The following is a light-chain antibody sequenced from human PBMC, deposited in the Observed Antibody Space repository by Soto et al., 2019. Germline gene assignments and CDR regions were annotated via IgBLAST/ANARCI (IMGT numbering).Light chain of an antibody. V-gene: IGLV3-21*02. Sequence: SYELTQPPSVSVAPGQTARIPCGGNYIGSKSVHWYQHKPGQAPVQVVSDGSDRPSGIPERFSGSNSGNTATLTISWVEAGDEADYYCQVWDSGSVHVVFGGGTKLTVL. CDR3: QVWDSGSVHVV. CDR1: YIGSKS. CDR2: DGS. J-gene: IGLJ2*01.